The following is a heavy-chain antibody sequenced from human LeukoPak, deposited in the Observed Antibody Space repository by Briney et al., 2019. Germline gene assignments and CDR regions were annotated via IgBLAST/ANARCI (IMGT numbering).Heavy chain of an antibody. D-gene: IGHD2-2*01. V-gene: IGHV3-30*02. CDR2: IRYDGSKK. CDR3: ARYCSSTSCPPWDAFDI. J-gene: IGHJ3*02. Sequence: GGSLRLSCTASGFTFSSYGMHWVRQAPGKGLEWVAFIRYDGSKKYYADSVKGRFTISRDNAKNSLYLQMNSLRAEDTAVYYCARYCSSTSCPPWDAFDIWGQGTMVTVSS. CDR1: GFTFSSYG.